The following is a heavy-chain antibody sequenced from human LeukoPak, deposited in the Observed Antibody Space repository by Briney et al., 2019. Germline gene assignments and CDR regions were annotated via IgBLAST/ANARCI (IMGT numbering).Heavy chain of an antibody. J-gene: IGHJ4*02. CDR3: ARETVTGTTIDY. CDR2: IIPIFGTA. Sequence: ASVKVSCKASGGTFSSYAISWVRQAPGQGLEWMGGIIPIFGTANYAQKFQGRVTMTRDTSTSTVYMELSSLRSEDTAVYYCARETVTGTTIDYWGQGTLVTVSS. CDR1: GGTFSSYA. D-gene: IGHD1-7*01. V-gene: IGHV1-69*05.